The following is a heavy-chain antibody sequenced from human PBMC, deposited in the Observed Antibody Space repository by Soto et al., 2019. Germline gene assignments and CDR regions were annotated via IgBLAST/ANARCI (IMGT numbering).Heavy chain of an antibody. Sequence: GGSLRLSCAASGFTFSXYGMHWXRQAPGKGLEWVAVISYDGSNKYYADSVKGRFTISRDNSKNTLYLQMNSLRAEDTAVYYCAKSNSKDGMDVWGQGTTVTVSS. CDR1: GFTFSXYG. D-gene: IGHD4-4*01. CDR3: AKSNSKDGMDV. CDR2: ISYDGSNK. J-gene: IGHJ6*02. V-gene: IGHV3-30*18.